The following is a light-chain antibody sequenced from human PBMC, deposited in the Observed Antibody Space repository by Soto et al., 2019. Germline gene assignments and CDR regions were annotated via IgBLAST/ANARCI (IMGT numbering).Light chain of an antibody. V-gene: IGKV3-20*01. CDR3: QQYGGSPRVT. CDR2: SAS. CDR1: QSVSSNY. J-gene: IGKJ4*01. Sequence: EIVXTQSPXTXSXSXGERVTLSCRASQSVSSNYXAWYQQKPGQAPRLLIYSASSRATGIPDRFSGSGSGTDFTLTINRLEPEDFAVYYCQQYGGSPRVTFGGGTKVEIK.